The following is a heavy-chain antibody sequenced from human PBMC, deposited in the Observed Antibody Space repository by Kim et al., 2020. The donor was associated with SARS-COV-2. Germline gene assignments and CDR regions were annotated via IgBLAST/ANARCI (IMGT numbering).Heavy chain of an antibody. J-gene: IGHJ4*02. V-gene: IGHV3-30-3*01. CDR3: ARGSSSDVPLEG. D-gene: IGHD6-13*01. Sequence: GGSLRLSCAASGFTFSSYAMHWVRQAPGKGLEWVAVISYDGSNKYYADSVKGRFTISRDNSKNTLYLQMNSLRAEDTAVYYCARGSSSDVPLEGWGQGTLVTVSS. CDR1: GFTFSSYA. CDR2: ISYDGSNK.